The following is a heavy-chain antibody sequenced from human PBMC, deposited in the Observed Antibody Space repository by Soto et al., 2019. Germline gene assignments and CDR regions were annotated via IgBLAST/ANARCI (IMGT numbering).Heavy chain of an antibody. Sequence: QVQLVQSGAEVKKPGSSVKVSCKASGGTFSSYAISWVRQAPGQVLEWMGGIIPIFGTANYAQTFQGRVTITADESTSTAYMELSSLRSEDTAVYYCARRRTGFGEADNWFDPWGQGTLVTVSS. CDR3: ARRRTGFGEADNWFDP. V-gene: IGHV1-69*01. CDR1: GGTFSSYA. CDR2: IIPIFGTA. J-gene: IGHJ5*02. D-gene: IGHD3-10*01.